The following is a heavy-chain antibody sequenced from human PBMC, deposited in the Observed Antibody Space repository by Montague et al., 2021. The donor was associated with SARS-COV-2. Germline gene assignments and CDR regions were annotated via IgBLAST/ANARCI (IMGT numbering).Heavy chain of an antibody. V-gene: IGHV4-34*01. CDR3: ARGGYGGWTGYYFDY. CDR1: GGSFSDYH. CDR2: INHGGST. J-gene: IGHJ4*02. Sequence: SETLSLTCAVYGGSFSDYHWTWIRQSPGEGLEWIGQINHGGSTKYNPSLKSRVTISIDTSKKQFSLKLTSVTAADTAVYYCARGGYGGWTGYYFDYWGQGTPVTVSS. D-gene: IGHD4/OR15-4a*01.